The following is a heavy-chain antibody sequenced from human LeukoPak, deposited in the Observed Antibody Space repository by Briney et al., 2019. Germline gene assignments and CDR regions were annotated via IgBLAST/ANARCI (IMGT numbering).Heavy chain of an antibody. D-gene: IGHD1-26*01. V-gene: IGHV4-59*01. CDR3: ARDSSGYSGYDYYYMDG. CDR1: GGSISSYY. CDR2: IYYSGST. Sequence: SETLSLTCTVSGGSISSYYWSWIRQPPGKGLEWIGYIYYSGSTDYNPSLKSRVTISVDTSKNQFSLKLSSVTAADTAVYYCARDSSGYSGYDYYYMDGWGKGTTVTISS. J-gene: IGHJ6*03.